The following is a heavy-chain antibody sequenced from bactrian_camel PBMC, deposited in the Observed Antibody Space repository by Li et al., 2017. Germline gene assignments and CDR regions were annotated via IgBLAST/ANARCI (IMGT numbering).Heavy chain of an antibody. CDR3: ARMGWYAPYDY. D-gene: IGHD6*01. CDR2: ISTRTGTA. Sequence: HVQLVESGGGSVQAGGSLSVSCAASASIFGYNCIGWFRQAPGKEREGVAAISTRTGTAYYADSVKGRFTISRDNAKNTLYLQMHSLKTEDTAVYYCARMGWYAPYDYWGVGTQVTVS. V-gene: IGHV3S54*01. J-gene: IGHJ4*01. CDR1: ASIFGYNC.